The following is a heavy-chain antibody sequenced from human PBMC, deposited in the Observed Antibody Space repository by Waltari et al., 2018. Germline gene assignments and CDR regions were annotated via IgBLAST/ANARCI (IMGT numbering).Heavy chain of an antibody. CDR2: IYYSGDT. CDR3: ARVTSEFRSPYFYFDL. J-gene: IGHJ2*01. CDR1: GDSIISTYYY. Sequence: QLQLQESGPGLVKPSETLSLTCSVPGDSIISTYYYWGWIRQPPGKGLEWIGSIYYSGDTFYSPSLSGRVTISVDTSKNQFSLKLTSVTAADTALYYCARVTSEFRSPYFYFDLWGRGTLVTVSA. V-gene: IGHV4-39*07.